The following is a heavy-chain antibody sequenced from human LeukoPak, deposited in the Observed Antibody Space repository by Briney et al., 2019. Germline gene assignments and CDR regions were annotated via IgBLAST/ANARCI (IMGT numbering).Heavy chain of an antibody. CDR2: IYHSGST. Sequence: SQTLSLTCTVSGGSISSGGYYWSWIRQPPGKGLEWIGYIYHSGSTYYDPSLKSRVTISVDRSKNQFSLKLSSVTAADTAVYYCASRTQKLAQPIVDFWGQGTLVTVSS. D-gene: IGHD1-14*01. V-gene: IGHV4-30-2*01. CDR3: ASRTQKLAQPIVDF. CDR1: GGSISSGGYY. J-gene: IGHJ4*02.